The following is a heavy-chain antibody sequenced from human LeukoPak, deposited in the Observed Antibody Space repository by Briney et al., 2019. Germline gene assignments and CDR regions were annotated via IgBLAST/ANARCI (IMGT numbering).Heavy chain of an antibody. CDR2: ISSSGSTI. CDR3: AELGITMIGGV. V-gene: IGHV3-48*04. Sequence: GGSLRLSCAASGFTFSSYSMNWVCQAPGKWLEWVSYISSSGSTIYYADSVKGRFTISRDNAKNSLYLQMNSLRAEDTAVYYCAELGITMIGGVWGKGTTVTISS. J-gene: IGHJ6*04. D-gene: IGHD3-10*02. CDR1: GFTFSSYS.